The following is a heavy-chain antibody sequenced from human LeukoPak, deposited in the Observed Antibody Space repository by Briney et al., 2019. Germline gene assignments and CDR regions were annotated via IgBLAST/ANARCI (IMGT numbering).Heavy chain of an antibody. CDR3: ARAGSSTWYADY. CDR1: GGSINSSNW. V-gene: IGHV4-4*02. CDR2: IYHSGST. J-gene: IGHJ4*02. D-gene: IGHD6-13*01. Sequence: SETLSLTCAVSGGSINSSNWWSWVRQPPGKGLEWIGEIYHSGSTNYNPSLKSRVTISVDKSKSQFSLKLSSVTAADTAVYFCARAGSSTWYADYWGQGILVTVSS.